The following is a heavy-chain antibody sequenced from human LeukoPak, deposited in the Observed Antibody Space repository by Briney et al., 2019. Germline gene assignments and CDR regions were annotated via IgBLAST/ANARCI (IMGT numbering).Heavy chain of an antibody. CDR2: IYYSGST. Sequence: PSETLSLTCTVSGGSISSSSYYWGWIRQPPGKGLEWIGSIYYSGSTYYNPSLKSRVTISVDTSKNQFSLKLSSVTAADTAVYYCARLNRRGPDYWGQGTLATVSS. CDR1: GGSISSSSYY. D-gene: IGHD2/OR15-2a*01. CDR3: ARLNRRGPDY. J-gene: IGHJ4*02. V-gene: IGHV4-39*01.